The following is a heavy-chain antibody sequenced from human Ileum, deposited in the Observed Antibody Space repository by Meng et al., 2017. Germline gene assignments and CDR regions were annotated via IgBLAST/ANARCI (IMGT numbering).Heavy chain of an antibody. CDR3: ARGLSSAVDYNWFDL. J-gene: IGHJ5*02. CDR1: GDSVRPGTYY. D-gene: IGHD6-19*01. CDR2: AHFGGSA. V-gene: IGHV4-61*01. Sequence: QAPLRESGPGLVKPSETLSHPCGVSGDSVRPGTYYWSWVRQPPGKGLEWIGSAHFGGSARYNPSLKSRVTLSMDTSNNQFSLKFNSVTAADTAIYYCARGLSSAVDYNWFDLWGQGALVTVSS.